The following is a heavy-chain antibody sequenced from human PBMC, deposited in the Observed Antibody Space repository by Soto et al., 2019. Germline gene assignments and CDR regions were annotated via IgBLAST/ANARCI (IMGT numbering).Heavy chain of an antibody. V-gene: IGHV3-30*18. Sequence: GGSLRLSSAASGFTFSSFGMHWVRQAPGKGLEWVAVISYDGSNKYYADSVKGRFTISRDNSKNTLYLQMNSPRAEDTAVYYFAKVISKRSSGYKGHAFDIWGQGTMVTVSS. CDR1: GFTFSSFG. CDR2: ISYDGSNK. CDR3: AKVISKRSSGYKGHAFDI. D-gene: IGHD3-22*01. J-gene: IGHJ3*02.